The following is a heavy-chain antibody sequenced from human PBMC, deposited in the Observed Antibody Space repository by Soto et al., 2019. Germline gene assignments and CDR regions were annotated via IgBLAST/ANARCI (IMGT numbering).Heavy chain of an antibody. CDR3: ASHLAAVAGVFDY. V-gene: IGHV1-69*12. CDR2: IIPIFGTA. D-gene: IGHD6-19*01. CDR1: GGTFNSYA. Sequence: QVQLVQSGAEVKKPGSSVKVSCKASGGTFNSYAISWVLQAPGQGLEWMGGIIPIFGTANYAQKFQGRVTITADESTSTAYMELSSLRSEDTAVYYCASHLAAVAGVFDYWGQGTLVTVSS. J-gene: IGHJ4*02.